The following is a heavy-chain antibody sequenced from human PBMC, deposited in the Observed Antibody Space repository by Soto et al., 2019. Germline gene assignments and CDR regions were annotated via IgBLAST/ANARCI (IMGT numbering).Heavy chain of an antibody. Sequence: QVQLLQSGPEVKKPGASVKVSCKTSGYTFTTFYVHWVRQARGQGLGWMGRIHPGGGQTLYSQKFQERVAASRDTSTNTVYMELSNLRDDDTANYYCASDGHKFDFDYWGQGTLVTVSS. V-gene: IGHV1-46*01. CDR2: IHPGGGQT. CDR3: ASDGHKFDFDY. D-gene: IGHD3-10*01. CDR1: GYTFTTFY. J-gene: IGHJ4*02.